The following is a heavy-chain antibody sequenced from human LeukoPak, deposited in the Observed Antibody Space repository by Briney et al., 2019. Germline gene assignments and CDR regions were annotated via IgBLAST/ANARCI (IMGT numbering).Heavy chain of an antibody. CDR2: IIPIFGTA. J-gene: IGHJ6*03. CDR1: GGTFSSYA. CDR3: ARVQDEGPYFYYMGV. V-gene: IGHV1-69*13. Sequence: GASVKVSCKASGGTFSSYAISWVRQAPGQGLEWMGGIIPIFGTANYAQKFQGRVTITADESTSTAYMELSSLRSEDTAVYFCARVQDEGPYFYYMGVWGKGTTVTVSS.